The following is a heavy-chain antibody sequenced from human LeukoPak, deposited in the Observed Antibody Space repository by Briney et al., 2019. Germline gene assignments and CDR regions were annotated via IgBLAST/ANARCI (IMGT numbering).Heavy chain of an antibody. CDR2: IGGSDADR. Sequence: GGSLRLSCAASGFTFSSHGMSWVRQTPGMGLEWGASIGGSDADRYYADSVKGRFTISRDNSKSTVSLQLNSLRAEDTAVYYCAKDGVSFNKRWDWFDPWGQGTLVTVSS. V-gene: IGHV3-23*01. J-gene: IGHJ5*02. CDR3: AKDGVSFNKRWDWFDP. D-gene: IGHD1-26*01. CDR1: GFTFSSHG.